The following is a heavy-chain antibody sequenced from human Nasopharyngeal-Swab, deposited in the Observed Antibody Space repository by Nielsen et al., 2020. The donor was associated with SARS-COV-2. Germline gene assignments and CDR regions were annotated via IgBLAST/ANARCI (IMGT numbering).Heavy chain of an antibody. J-gene: IGHJ5*02. Sequence: ESLKISCAASGFTFSSYWMSWIRQPPGKGLEWIGEINHSGSTNYNPSLKSRVTISVDTSKNQFSLKLSSVTAADTAVYYCARGRYSSGWYGFDPWGQGTLVTVSS. CDR3: ARGRYSSGWYGFDP. CDR2: INHSGST. V-gene: IGHV4-34*01. D-gene: IGHD6-19*01. CDR1: GFTFSSYW.